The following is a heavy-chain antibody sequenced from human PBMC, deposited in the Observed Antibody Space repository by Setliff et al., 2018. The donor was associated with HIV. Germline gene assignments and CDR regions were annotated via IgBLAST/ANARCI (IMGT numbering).Heavy chain of an antibody. CDR3: ARVERLPAGFYYYYYMDV. CDR1: GFTFNTYA. J-gene: IGHJ6*03. D-gene: IGHD1-26*01. CDR2: ISCDGSDQ. Sequence: PGESLKISCAASGFTFNTYAMSWVRQAPGKGLEWVAVISCDGSDQHLADSVKGRFTISRDNSKNTVYLQMNSLRAEDTAVYYCARVERLPAGFYYYYYMDVWGKGTTVTVSS. V-gene: IGHV3-30*14.